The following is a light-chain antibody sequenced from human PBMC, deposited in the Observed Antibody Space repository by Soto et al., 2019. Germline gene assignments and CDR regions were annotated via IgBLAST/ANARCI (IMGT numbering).Light chain of an antibody. CDR1: QSISSW. V-gene: IGKV1-5*03. CDR3: QQYNSYWGR. Sequence: DIQMTQSPSTLSASVGDRVTITCRASQSISSWLAWYQQKPGKAPKLLIYKASSLESGVPSRFSGSGSGTEFTLTISSLQPDDFATYYCQQYNSYWGRFGQGTKVEIK. CDR2: KAS. J-gene: IGKJ1*01.